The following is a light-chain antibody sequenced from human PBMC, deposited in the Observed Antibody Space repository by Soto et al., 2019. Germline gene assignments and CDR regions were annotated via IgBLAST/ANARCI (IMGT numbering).Light chain of an antibody. CDR1: QSVLYSANNMNY. Sequence: DIVMTQSPDALAVSVGERATINCKSSQSVLYSANNMNYLAWYQQKPGQPPKLLIYWASIRESGVPDRFSGSGSGTDFTLTINSLQAADVATYYCQQYSSTSQTFGQGTKVEIK. V-gene: IGKV4-1*01. J-gene: IGKJ1*01. CDR2: WAS. CDR3: QQYSSTSQT.